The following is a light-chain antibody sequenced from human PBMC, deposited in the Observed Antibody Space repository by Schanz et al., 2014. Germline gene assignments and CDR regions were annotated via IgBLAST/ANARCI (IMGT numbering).Light chain of an antibody. CDR3: SSYAGSNNVV. Sequence: QSALTQPASVSGSPGQSITISCTGTSSDVGSYNLVSWYQQHPGKAPKLMIYEGSKRPSGVSNRFSGSKSVNTASLTVSGLQAEDEADYYCSSYAGSNNVVFGGGTKLTVL. J-gene: IGLJ2*01. CDR2: EGS. CDR1: SSDVGSYNL. V-gene: IGLV2-14*02.